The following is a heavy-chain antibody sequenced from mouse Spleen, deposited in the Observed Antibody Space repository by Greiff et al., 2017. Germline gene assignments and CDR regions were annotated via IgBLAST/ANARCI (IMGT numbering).Heavy chain of an antibody. CDR2: IDPETGGT. V-gene: IGHV1-15*01. J-gene: IGHJ2*01. D-gene: IGHD1-1*01. CDR3: TRFYYYGSSYDY. Sequence: VKLMESGAELVRPGASVTLSCKASGYTFTDYEMHWVKQTPVHGLEWIGAIDPETGGTAYNQKFKGKAILTADKSSSTAYMELRSLTSEDSAVYYCTRFYYYGSSYDYWGQGTTLTVSS. CDR1: GYTFTDYE.